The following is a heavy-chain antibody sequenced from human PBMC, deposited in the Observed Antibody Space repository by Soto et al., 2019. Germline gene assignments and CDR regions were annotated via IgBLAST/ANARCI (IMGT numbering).Heavy chain of an antibody. CDR2: ISYDGSNK. Sequence: QVQLVESGGGVVQPGRSLRLSCAASGFTFSSYGMHWVRQAPGKGLEWVAVISYDGSNKYYADSVKGRFTISIDHSKNTLYLQMNSLRAEDTAVYYGAKAWAGALDYWGQGTLVTVSS. J-gene: IGHJ4*02. CDR3: AKAWAGALDY. D-gene: IGHD6-19*01. V-gene: IGHV3-30*18. CDR1: GFTFSSYG.